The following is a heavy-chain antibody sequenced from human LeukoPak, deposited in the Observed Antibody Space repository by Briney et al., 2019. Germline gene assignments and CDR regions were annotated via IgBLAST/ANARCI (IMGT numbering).Heavy chain of an antibody. J-gene: IGHJ6*03. CDR1: VYTFTNYG. Sequence: ASVKVSCKASVYTFTNYGISWLRQAPRQGLEWVEWISAYNGNTNYAQKLQGRVTMTTDTSKNKAYMEVTRLRSDSAAGYYCARETRGYSGYDEGYYYSSYLDVWGKGTPVTVSS. V-gene: IGHV1-18*01. CDR3: ARETRGYSGYDEGYYYSSYLDV. CDR2: ISAYNGNT. D-gene: IGHD5-12*01.